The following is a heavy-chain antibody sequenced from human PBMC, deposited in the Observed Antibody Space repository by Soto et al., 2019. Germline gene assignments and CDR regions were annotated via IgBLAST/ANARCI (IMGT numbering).Heavy chain of an antibody. J-gene: IGHJ6*02. CDR3: ARDIVVVVAATLYYYYGMAV. CDR1: GYTFTSYG. D-gene: IGHD2-15*01. CDR2: ISAYNGNT. Sequence: QVQLVQSGAEVKKPGASVKVSCKASGYTFTSYGISWVRQAPGQGLESRGWISAYNGNTNYAQKLQRRVTMTTDTSTSTAYMELRSLRSDDTAVYYCARDIVVVVAATLYYYYGMAVWGQGTTVTVSS. V-gene: IGHV1-18*01.